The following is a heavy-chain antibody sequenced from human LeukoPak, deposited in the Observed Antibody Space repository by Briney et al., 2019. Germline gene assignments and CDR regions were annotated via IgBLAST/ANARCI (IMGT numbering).Heavy chain of an antibody. CDR2: INWKGDGT. D-gene: IGHD3-9*01. V-gene: IGHV3-20*04. Sequence: RPGGSLRLSCAASGFNFDDYGMRWVRQAPGKGLEWVSGINWKGDGTGYADSVKGRFTISRDNAKRSLYLQMNSLRAEDTAVYYCARDNYDILTGYPHRFGYWGQGTLVTVSS. J-gene: IGHJ4*02. CDR3: ARDNYDILTGYPHRFGY. CDR1: GFNFDDYG.